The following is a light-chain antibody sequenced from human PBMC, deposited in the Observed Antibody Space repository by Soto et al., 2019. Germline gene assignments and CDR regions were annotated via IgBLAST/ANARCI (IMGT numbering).Light chain of an antibody. CDR2: ATS. CDR3: QQRSNWPPEIT. V-gene: IGKV3D-20*02. Sequence: IVVKQSTGTLSLYPGERATLSCRASQSVDSAYLAWYQQKPDQSPRLLIYATSTRAAGIPDRFSGSGSGTGFTLTISSLEPEDFAVYYCQQRSNWPPEITFGQGTRLEIK. CDR1: QSVDSAY. J-gene: IGKJ5*01.